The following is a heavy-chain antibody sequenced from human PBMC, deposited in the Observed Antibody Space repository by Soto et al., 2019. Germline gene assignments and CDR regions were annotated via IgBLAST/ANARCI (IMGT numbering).Heavy chain of an antibody. Sequence: LSLTCTVSGGSISSYYWNWIRQPAGKGLEWIGRIYTSGSTNYNPSLKSRVTMSVDTSKNQFSLKLSSVTAADTAVYYCARACSSNSCYDVFDYWGQGTLVTVSS. CDR1: GGSISSYY. D-gene: IGHD2-2*01. V-gene: IGHV4-4*07. CDR3: ARACSSNSCYDVFDY. J-gene: IGHJ4*02. CDR2: IYTSGST.